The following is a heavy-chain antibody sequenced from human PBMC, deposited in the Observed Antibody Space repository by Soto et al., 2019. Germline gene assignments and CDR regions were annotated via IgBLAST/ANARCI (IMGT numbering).Heavy chain of an antibody. CDR3: AREKGYCSSNRCYSNPGYFDY. Sequence: SETLSLTCTVSGGSISSGDYYWSWIRQPPGKGLEWIGYIYYSGSTYYNPSLKSRVTISVDTSKNQFSLKLSSVTAADTAVYYCAREKGYCSSNRCYSNPGYFDYWGQGTPVSVS. J-gene: IGHJ4*02. CDR1: GGSISSGDYY. V-gene: IGHV4-30-4*01. CDR2: IYYSGST. D-gene: IGHD2-2*01.